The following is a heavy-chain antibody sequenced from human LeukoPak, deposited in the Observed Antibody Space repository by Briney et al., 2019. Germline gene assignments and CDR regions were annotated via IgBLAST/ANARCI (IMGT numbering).Heavy chain of an antibody. V-gene: IGHV3-30-3*01. Sequence: PGRSLRLSCAASGFTFSSYAMHWVRQAPGKGLEWVAVISYDGSNKYYADSVKGRFTISRDNSKNTLYLQMNSLRAEDTAVYYCARDRVYGDYKLDYWGQGTLVTDSS. CDR3: ARDRVYGDYKLDY. J-gene: IGHJ4*02. CDR2: ISYDGSNK. D-gene: IGHD4-17*01. CDR1: GFTFSSYA.